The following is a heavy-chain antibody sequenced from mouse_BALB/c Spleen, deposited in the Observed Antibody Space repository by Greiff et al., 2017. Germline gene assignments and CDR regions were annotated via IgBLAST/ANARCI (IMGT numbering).Heavy chain of an antibody. D-gene: IGHD1-2*01. CDR1: GFTFSSYG. J-gene: IGHJ4*01. CDR3: ASSLRLGYAMDY. Sequence: EVKLMESGGGLVKPGGSLKLSCAASGFTFSSYGMSWVRQTPDKRLELVATINSNGGSTYYPDSVKGRFTISRDNAKNTLYLQMSSLKSEDTAMYYCASSLRLGYAMDYWGQGTSVTVSS. CDR2: INSNGGST. V-gene: IGHV5-6-3*01.